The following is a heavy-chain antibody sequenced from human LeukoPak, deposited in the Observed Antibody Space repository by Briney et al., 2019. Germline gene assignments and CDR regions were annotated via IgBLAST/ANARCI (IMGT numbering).Heavy chain of an antibody. V-gene: IGHV1-69*05. D-gene: IGHD6-19*01. J-gene: IGHJ4*02. Sequence: SVKVSCEASGGTFSSYAISWVRQAPGQGLEWMGGIIPIFGTANYAQKFQGRVTITTDESTTTVYMELSSLRSEDTAVYFCARGWAPSSGFDYWGQGTLVTVSS. CDR1: GGTFSSYA. CDR3: ARGWAPSSGFDY. CDR2: IIPIFGTA.